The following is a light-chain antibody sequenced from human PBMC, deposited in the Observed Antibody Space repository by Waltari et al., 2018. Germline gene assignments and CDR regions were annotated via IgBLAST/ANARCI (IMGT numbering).Light chain of an antibody. V-gene: IGLV3-19*01. Sequence: SSELTQDPAVSVALGQTVRITCQGDSFRDYYATWYQQKPGQAPVLVIHGENNRPSGIPDRFSGSNSGNTASLTITGAQAEDEADYFCNSRDTSGGRRHVVFGGGTKLTVL. CDR2: GEN. CDR3: NSRDTSGGRRHVV. CDR1: SFRDYY. J-gene: IGLJ2*01.